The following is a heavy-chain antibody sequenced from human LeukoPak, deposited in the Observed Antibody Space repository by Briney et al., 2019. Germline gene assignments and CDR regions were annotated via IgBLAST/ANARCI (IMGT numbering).Heavy chain of an antibody. D-gene: IGHD2-21*02. V-gene: IGHV4-59*11. CDR1: GDSISSHP. J-gene: IGHJ4*02. Sequence: SETLSLTCDVSGDSISSHPWSWIRQPPGKGLDDIGFIDYNGNTNYNPSLKSRVTISLDIFKNQFSLNLNSVSAADTAVYYCARLAKCDGNCYSFDLWGQGMLVTVSS. CDR3: ARLAKCDGNCYSFDL. CDR2: IDYNGNT.